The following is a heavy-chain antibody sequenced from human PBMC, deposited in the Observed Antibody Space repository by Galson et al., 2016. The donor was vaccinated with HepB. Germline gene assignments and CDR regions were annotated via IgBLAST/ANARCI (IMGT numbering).Heavy chain of an antibody. J-gene: IGHJ4*01. CDR2: ISDDGHKK. Sequence: SLRLSCAASGFTFSNYGMHWVRQAPGKGLEWMSIISDDGHKKTYADSVKGRFTISRDNSKNTVFLEVNSLTAEDTAVYYCGKGCDDGGDCYIVDFWGQGTLVTVSS. D-gene: IGHD2-21*02. CDR3: GKGCDDGGDCYIVDF. V-gene: IGHV3-30*18. CDR1: GFTFSNYG.